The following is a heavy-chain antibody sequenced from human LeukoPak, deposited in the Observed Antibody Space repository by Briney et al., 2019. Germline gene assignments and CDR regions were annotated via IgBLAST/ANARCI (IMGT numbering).Heavy chain of an antibody. Sequence: GGSLRLSCAASGFTFSHYAMSWVRQTPGKGLEWVSTIKARGDNTYYADSVKGRFTISRDNYENTLYLQMNTLRAEDTAVYYCAKSIWEQQLVPEWGQGTLVTVSS. J-gene: IGHJ4*02. D-gene: IGHD6-13*01. CDR3: AKSIWEQQLVPE. V-gene: IGHV3-23*01. CDR2: IKARGDNT. CDR1: GFTFSHYA.